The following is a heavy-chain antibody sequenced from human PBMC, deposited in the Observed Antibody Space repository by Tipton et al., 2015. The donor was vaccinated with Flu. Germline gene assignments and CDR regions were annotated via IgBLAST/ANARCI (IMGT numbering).Heavy chain of an antibody. Sequence: TLSLTCIVSGGSISSGGAYWTWIRQHPGKGLEWIGCIYYSGTTYYNPSLESRLTISVDTSKNQFSLKVFSVTAADTAVYYCARRDYSNYVSDPKSLFDPWGQGILVTVSS. J-gene: IGHJ5*02. CDR2: IYYSGTT. V-gene: IGHV4-31*03. CDR1: GGSISSGGAY. CDR3: ARRDYSNYVSDPKSLFDP. D-gene: IGHD4-11*01.